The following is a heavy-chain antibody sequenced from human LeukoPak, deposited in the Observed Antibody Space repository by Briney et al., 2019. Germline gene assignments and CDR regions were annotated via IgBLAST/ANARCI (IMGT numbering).Heavy chain of an antibody. CDR1: GGSISSYY. CDR2: IHYSGSP. V-gene: IGHV4-59*08. Sequence: SETLSLTCTVSGGSISSYYWSWIRQPPGKGLEWIGTIHYSGSPYYNPSPKSRVTISVDTSKNQFSLRLSSVTAADTAVYYCARGFRGPNFDYWGQGTLVTVSS. J-gene: IGHJ4*02. D-gene: IGHD3-10*01. CDR3: ARGFRGPNFDY.